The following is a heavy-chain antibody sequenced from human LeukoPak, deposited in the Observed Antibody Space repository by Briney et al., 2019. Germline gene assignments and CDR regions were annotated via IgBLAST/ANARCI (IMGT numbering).Heavy chain of an antibody. J-gene: IGHJ3*02. CDR2: ISGSGGST. CDR3: ARGPIYYDFWSESDAFDI. CDR1: GFTFSSYA. V-gene: IGHV3-23*01. D-gene: IGHD3-3*01. Sequence: GALRLSCAASGFTFSSYAMSWVRQAPGKGLEWVSAISGSGGSTYYADSVKGRFTISRDNSKNTLYLQMNSLRAEDTAVYYCARGPIYYDFWSESDAFDIWSQGTMVIVSS.